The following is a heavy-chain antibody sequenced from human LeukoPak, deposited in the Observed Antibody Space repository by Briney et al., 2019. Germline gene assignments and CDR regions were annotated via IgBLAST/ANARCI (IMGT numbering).Heavy chain of an antibody. D-gene: IGHD3-22*01. CDR3: ARGYYYDSSGYYPGGNP. CDR1: GGSISSYY. J-gene: IGHJ5*02. CDR2: IYYSGST. V-gene: IGHV4-59*08. Sequence: SETLSLTCTVSGGSISSYYWSWIRQPPGKGLEWIGYIYYSGSTNYNPSLKSRVTISVDTSKNQFSLKLSSVTAADTAVYYCARGYYYDSSGYYPGGNPWGQGTLVTVSS.